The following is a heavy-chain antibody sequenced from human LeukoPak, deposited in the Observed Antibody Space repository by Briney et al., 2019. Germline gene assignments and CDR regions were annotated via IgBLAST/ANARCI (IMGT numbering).Heavy chain of an antibody. D-gene: IGHD3-10*01. CDR2: VIGSGGST. Sequence: PAGSLRLSCAPSGFTFSSYAMSWVRQAPGKGLEWVSAVIGSGGSTYYADSVKGRFTISRDNSKNTLYLQMNSLRAEDTAVYYCASPYGSGSVYYFDYWGQGTLVTVSS. CDR3: ASPYGSGSVYYFDY. CDR1: GFTFSSYA. V-gene: IGHV3-23*01. J-gene: IGHJ4*02.